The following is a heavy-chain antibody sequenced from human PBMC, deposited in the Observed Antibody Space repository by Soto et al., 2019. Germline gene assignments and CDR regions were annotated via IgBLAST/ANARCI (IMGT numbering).Heavy chain of an antibody. J-gene: IGHJ6*02. D-gene: IGHD3-22*01. CDR3: ARFYYDSSGYLPSPYYYYYGMDV. CDR1: GFPFSSYG. Sequence: GGSLRLSCASSGFPFSSYGMHWVRQAPGKGLEWVAVISYDGSNKYYVDSVKGRFTISRDNAKNSLYLQMNSLRAEDTAVYYCARFYYDSSGYLPSPYYYYYGMDVWGQGTTVTVSS. CDR2: ISYDGSNK. V-gene: IGHV3-30*03.